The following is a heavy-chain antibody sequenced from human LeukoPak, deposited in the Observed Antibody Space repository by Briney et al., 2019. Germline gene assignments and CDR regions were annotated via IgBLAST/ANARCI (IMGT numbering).Heavy chain of an antibody. CDR2: ISSSGSTI. V-gene: IGHV3-11*04. CDR3: ARDTPPTYYYDSSGYSPFDY. D-gene: IGHD3-22*01. CDR1: GFTFSDYY. J-gene: IGHJ4*02. Sequence: PGGSLRLSCAASGFTFSDYYMSWIRQAPGKGLEWVSYISSSGSTIYYADSVKGRFTISRDNAKNSLYLQMNSLRAEDTAVYYCARDTPPTYYYDSSGYSPFDYWGQGTLVTVSS.